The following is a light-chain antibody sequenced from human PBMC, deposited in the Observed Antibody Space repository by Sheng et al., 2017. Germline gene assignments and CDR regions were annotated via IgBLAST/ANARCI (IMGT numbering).Light chain of an antibody. CDR1: QSVSSY. J-gene: IGKJ4*01. Sequence: EIVLTQSPATLSLSPGERATLSCRASQSVSSYLAWYQQKPGQAPRLLIYDASNRATGIPARFSGSGSGTDFTLTISSLEPEDFAVYYCQQYASSLPLIFGGGTKVDMK. V-gene: IGKV3-11*01. CDR3: QQYASSLPLI. CDR2: DAS.